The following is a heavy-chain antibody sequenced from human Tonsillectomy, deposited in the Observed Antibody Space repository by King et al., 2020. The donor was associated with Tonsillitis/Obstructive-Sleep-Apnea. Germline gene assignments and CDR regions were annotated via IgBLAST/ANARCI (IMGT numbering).Heavy chain of an antibody. CDR3: TRDERVTSLLSGDAFDI. Sequence: DVQLVESGGGLVQPGRSLRLSCTASGFTFGDYAMSWVRQAPGKGLEWVGFIRSKAYGGTTEYAASVKGRFTISRDDSKSIAYLQMNSLKTEDTAVYYCTRDERVTSLLSGDAFDIWGQGTMVTVSS. D-gene: IGHD2-2*01. J-gene: IGHJ3*02. V-gene: IGHV3-49*04. CDR2: IRSKAYGGTT. CDR1: GFTFGDYA.